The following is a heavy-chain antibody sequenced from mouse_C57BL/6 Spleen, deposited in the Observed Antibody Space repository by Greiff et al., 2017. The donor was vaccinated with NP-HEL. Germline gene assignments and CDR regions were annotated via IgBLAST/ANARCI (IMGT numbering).Heavy chain of an antibody. CDR3: ARSSYSNYGYY. CDR2: IYPSDSET. Sequence: QVQLQQPGAELVRPGSSVKLSCKASGYTFTSYWMDWVKQRPGQGLEWIGNIYPSDSETHYNEKFKDKATLTVDKSSSTAYMQLSSLTSEDSAVYYSARSSYSNYGYYWGQGTTLTVSS. CDR1: GYTFTSYW. V-gene: IGHV1-61*01. J-gene: IGHJ2*01. D-gene: IGHD2-5*01.